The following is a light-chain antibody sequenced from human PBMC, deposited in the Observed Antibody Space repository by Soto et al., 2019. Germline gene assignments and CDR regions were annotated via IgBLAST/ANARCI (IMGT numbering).Light chain of an antibody. CDR1: SSDVGGYNY. CDR3: SSYASSNTQV. J-gene: IGLJ2*01. V-gene: IGLV2-14*01. Sequence: QLVLTQPASVSGSPGQSITVSCIGTSSDVGGYNYVSWYQQHPGKAPKLMIHDVSDRPSGVSNRFSGSKSGNTASLTISGLQAEGEAYYYCSSYASSNTQVFGGGTKLTVL. CDR2: DVS.